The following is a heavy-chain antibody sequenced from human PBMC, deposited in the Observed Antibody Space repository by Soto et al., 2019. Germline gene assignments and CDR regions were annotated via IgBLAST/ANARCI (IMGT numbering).Heavy chain of an antibody. CDR3: ARDRLRFLEFNNWFDP. Sequence: GAPVKVSCKASGFTFTSYGISWGGPAPGQGLEWMGWISAYNGNTNYAQKLQGRVTMTTDTSTSTAYMELRSLRLDNTAVYYCARDRLRFLEFNNWFDPWGQGTLVTVSS. J-gene: IGHJ5*02. V-gene: IGHV1-18*01. CDR2: ISAYNGNT. D-gene: IGHD3-3*01. CDR1: GFTFTSYG.